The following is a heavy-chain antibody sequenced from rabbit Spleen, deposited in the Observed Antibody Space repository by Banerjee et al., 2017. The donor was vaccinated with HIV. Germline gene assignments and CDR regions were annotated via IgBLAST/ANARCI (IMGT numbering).Heavy chain of an antibody. D-gene: IGHD1-1*01. CDR1: GVSFSISSY. CDR3: ARDTSSSFSSYGMDL. J-gene: IGHJ6*01. CDR2: IDSGSSGFT. Sequence: QQQLEESGGGLVKPEGSLTLTCTASGVSFSISSYMCWVRQAPGKGLEWIACIDSGSSGFTYYASWAKGRFTISKTSSTTVTLQMTRLTAADTATYFCARDTSSSFSSYGMDLWGPGTLVTVS. V-gene: IGHV1S45*01.